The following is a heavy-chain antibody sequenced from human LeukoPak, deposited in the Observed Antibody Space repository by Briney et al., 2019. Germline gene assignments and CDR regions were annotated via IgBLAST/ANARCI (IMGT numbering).Heavy chain of an antibody. D-gene: IGHD3-22*01. V-gene: IGHV4-59*08. Sequence: SETLSLTCTVSGGSISSYYRSWIRQPPGKGLEWIGYIYYSGSTNYNPSLKSRVTISVDTSKNQFSLKLSSVTAADTAVYYCAGSDSSGYYTFDYWGQGTLVTVSS. CDR1: GGSISSYY. CDR2: IYYSGST. J-gene: IGHJ4*02. CDR3: AGSDSSGYYTFDY.